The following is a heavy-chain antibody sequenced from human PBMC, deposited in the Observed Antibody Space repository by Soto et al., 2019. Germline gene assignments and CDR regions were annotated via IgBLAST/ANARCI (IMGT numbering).Heavy chain of an antibody. V-gene: IGHV1-69*12. CDR1: GGTFSSYA. J-gene: IGHJ6*02. CDR3: ARQGDHGGYYYYGMDV. Sequence: QVQLVQSGAEVKKPGSSVKVSCKASGGTFSSYAISWVRQAPGQGLEWMGGIIPIFGTADYAQKCQGRVTITVDESTSTAYMELSSLRSEDTAVYYCARQGDHGGYYYYGMDVWGQGTTVTVSS. CDR2: IIPIFGTA. D-gene: IGHD2-21*02.